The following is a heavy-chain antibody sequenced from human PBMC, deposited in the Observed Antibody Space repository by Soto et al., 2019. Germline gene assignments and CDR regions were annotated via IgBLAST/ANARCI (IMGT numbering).Heavy chain of an antibody. V-gene: IGHV1-18*04. CDR1: GYTFTSYG. J-gene: IGHJ4*02. CDR3: XXXXXXXXXXXHFDX. CDR2: ISAYNGNT. Sequence: QVQLVQSGAEVKKPGASVKVSCKASGYTFTSYGISWVXQAPGQXXXWMGWISAYNGNTNYAQKLQGRVTMTTDTSTSTAYMELRSLRSXDTXXXYXXXXXXXXXXXXHFDXWGQGTLVTVSS.